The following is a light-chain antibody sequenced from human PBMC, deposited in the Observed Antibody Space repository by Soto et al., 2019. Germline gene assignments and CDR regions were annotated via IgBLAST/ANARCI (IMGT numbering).Light chain of an antibody. J-gene: IGKJ1*01. CDR2: GAS. CDR1: QSINRF. CDR3: QQSYSSPQT. V-gene: IGKV1-39*01. Sequence: DIKMAQSPSSLSASVGDRVSITCRAGQSINRFLNWYQQKPGKAPKLLIYGASSLQSGVPSRFSGSGSGTDFTLTISSLQPEDFATYYCQQSYSSPQTFGQGTKVEIK.